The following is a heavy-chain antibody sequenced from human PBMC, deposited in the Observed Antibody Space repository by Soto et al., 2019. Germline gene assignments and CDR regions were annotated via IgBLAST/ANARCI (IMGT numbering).Heavy chain of an antibody. CDR1: GLTVRNDL. Sequence: PGGSLRLSCAGSGLTVRNDLLSWVRQAPGKGLEWVANINQDGSERYYVDSVRGRFTISRDNVENSLYLQLNSLRPEDTAVYYCAVYGYGVSAAAYWGQGTLVTVSS. CDR2: INQDGSER. D-gene: IGHD4-17*01. V-gene: IGHV3-7*03. CDR3: AVYGYGVSAAAY. J-gene: IGHJ4*02.